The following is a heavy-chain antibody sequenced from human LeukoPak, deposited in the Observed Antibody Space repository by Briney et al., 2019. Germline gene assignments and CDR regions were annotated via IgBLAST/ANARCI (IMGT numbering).Heavy chain of an antibody. CDR2: MYHSGST. D-gene: IGHD3-10*01. V-gene: IGHV4-39*01. Sequence: PSETLSLTCTVCGGSFSSSSFYWGWIRQPPGKGLGWVGSMYHSGSTCYNPSLKGRVTISVDTSKIQFSPKLTSVTAADTPVYYCRNQFIPDYGSASSFDYWGQGTLVTVSS. J-gene: IGHJ4*02. CDR1: GGSFSSSSFY. CDR3: RNQFIPDYGSASSFDY.